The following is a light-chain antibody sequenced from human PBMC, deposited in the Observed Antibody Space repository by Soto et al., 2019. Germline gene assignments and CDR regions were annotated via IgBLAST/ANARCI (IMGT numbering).Light chain of an antibody. J-gene: IGKJ1*01. CDR2: TTT. Sequence: DIQMTQSPSSLSASVGDTITITCRASQSVRSYLNWYQQKPGKAPDLLIYTTTSLQSEVPSRFSGSGSETHFTLTLTSLQPEDFATYFCQQTYSAPPWTFGPGTKVDI. CDR3: QQTYSAPPWT. CDR1: QSVRSY. V-gene: IGKV1-39*01.